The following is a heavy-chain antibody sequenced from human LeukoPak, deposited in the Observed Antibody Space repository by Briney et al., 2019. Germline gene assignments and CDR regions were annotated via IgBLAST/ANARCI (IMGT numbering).Heavy chain of an antibody. J-gene: IGHJ6*02. CDR1: GGSFSGYY. Sequence: PSETLSLTCAVYGGSFSGYYWSWIRQPPGKGLEWIGYIYYSGSTNYNPSLKSRVTISVDTSKNQFSLELSSVTAADTAVYYCARGAVVTSKYYYGMDVWGQGTTVTVSS. D-gene: IGHD4-23*01. CDR3: ARGAVVTSKYYYGMDV. CDR2: IYYSGST. V-gene: IGHV4-59*01.